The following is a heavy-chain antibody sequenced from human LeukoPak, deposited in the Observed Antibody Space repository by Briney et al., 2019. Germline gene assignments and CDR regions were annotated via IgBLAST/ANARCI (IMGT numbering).Heavy chain of an antibody. V-gene: IGHV3-30*18. J-gene: IGHJ4*02. D-gene: IGHD3-22*01. CDR1: GFTFSSYG. CDR2: ISYDGSNK. CDR3: AKDQSDGITMIVVVSNYLDY. Sequence: GGSLRLSCAASGFTFSSYGMHWVRQAPGKGLEGVAVISYDGSNKYYADSVKGRFTISRDNSKNTLYLQMNSLRAEDTAEYYCAKDQSDGITMIVVVSNYLDYWGQGTLVTVSS.